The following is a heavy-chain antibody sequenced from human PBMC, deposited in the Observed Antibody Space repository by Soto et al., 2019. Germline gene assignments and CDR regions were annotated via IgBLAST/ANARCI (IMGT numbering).Heavy chain of an antibody. CDR3: ARASSSTSHFDY. V-gene: IGHV1-69*06. D-gene: IGHD6-6*01. CDR1: GGTFSSYA. J-gene: IGHJ4*02. Sequence: SVKVSCKASGGTFSSYAISWVRQAPGQGLEWMGGIIPIFGTANYAQKFQGRVTITADKSTSTAYMELSSLRSEDTAVYYCARASSSTSHFDYWGQGTLVTVSS. CDR2: IIPIFGTA.